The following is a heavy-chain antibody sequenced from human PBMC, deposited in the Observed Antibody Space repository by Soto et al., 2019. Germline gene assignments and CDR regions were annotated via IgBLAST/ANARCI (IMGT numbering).Heavy chain of an antibody. V-gene: IGHV3-23*01. J-gene: IGHJ6*02. CDR3: XKDYGSGSYSYYYGMDV. CDR1: GFTFSSYA. D-gene: IGHD3-10*01. Sequence: GGSLRLSCAASGFTFSSYAMSWVRQAPGKGLEWVSAISGSGGSTYYADSVKGRFTISRDNSKNTLYLQMNSLRAEDTAVYYCXKDYGSGSYSYYYGMDVWGQGTTVTVSS. CDR2: ISGSGGST.